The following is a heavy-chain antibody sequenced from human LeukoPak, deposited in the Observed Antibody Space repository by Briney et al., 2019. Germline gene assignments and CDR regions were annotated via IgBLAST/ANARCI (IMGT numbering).Heavy chain of an antibody. CDR2: TRYDGSNK. J-gene: IGHJ4*02. D-gene: IGHD3-10*01. CDR1: GFTFSSYG. CDR3: AKDRDQVVRGYGGYFDY. Sequence: GGSLRLSCAASGFTFSSYGMHWVRQAPGKGLEWVAFTRYDGSNKYYADSVKGRFTISRDNSKNTLYLQMNSLRAEDTAVYYCAKDRDQVVRGYGGYFDYWGQGTLVTVSS. V-gene: IGHV3-30*02.